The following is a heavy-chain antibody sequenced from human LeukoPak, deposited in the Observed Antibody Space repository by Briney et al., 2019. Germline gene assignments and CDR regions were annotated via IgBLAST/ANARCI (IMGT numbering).Heavy chain of an antibody. CDR2: IYFGGST. CDR1: GGSLSSYY. V-gene: IGHV4-59*01. D-gene: IGHD3-22*01. J-gene: IGHJ3*02. Sequence: SGTLCLTCTVSGGSLSSYYWSWIRQPPGKGLEWVAYIYFGGSTYYNPSPKSRVTISVDTFKIQISLKLSSVTAADNGVYYCARCSSDYYDAFDIWGQGTMVTLSS. CDR3: ARCSSDYYDAFDI.